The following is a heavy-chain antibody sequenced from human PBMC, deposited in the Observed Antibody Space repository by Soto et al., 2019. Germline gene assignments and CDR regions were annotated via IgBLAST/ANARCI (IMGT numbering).Heavy chain of an antibody. D-gene: IGHD3-10*01. CDR2: INAGNGNT. J-gene: IGHJ6*02. V-gene: IGHV1-3*01. Sequence: QVQLVQSGAEVKKPGASVKVSCKASGYTFTSYAMHWVCQAPGQRLEWMGWINAGNGNTKYSQKFQGRVTITRDTSASTAYMELSSLRSEDTAVYYCARDRGDTMVRASYYYGMDVWGQGTTVTVSS. CDR3: ARDRGDTMVRASYYYGMDV. CDR1: GYTFTSYA.